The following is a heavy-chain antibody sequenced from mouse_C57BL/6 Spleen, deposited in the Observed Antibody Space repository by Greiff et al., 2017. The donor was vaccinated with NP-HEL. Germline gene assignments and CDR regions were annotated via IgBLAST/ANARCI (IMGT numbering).Heavy chain of an antibody. CDR1: GFTFSSYA. CDR3: ARDGGYDDFDV. D-gene: IGHD2-2*01. Sequence: EVKLVESGGGLVKPGGSLKLSCAASGFTFSSYAMSWVRQTPEKRLEWVATISDGGSYTYYPDNVKGRFTISRDNAKNNLYLQMSHLKSEDTAMYYCARDGGYDDFDVWGTGTTVTVSS. CDR2: ISDGGSYT. V-gene: IGHV5-4*01. J-gene: IGHJ1*03.